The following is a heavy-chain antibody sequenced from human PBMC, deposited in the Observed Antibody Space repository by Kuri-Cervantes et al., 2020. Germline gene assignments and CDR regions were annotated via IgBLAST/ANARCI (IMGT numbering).Heavy chain of an antibody. J-gene: IGHJ4*02. CDR2: IKQDGSEK. V-gene: IGHV3-7*01. CDR1: GFTFSGYW. Sequence: LSLTCAASGFTFSGYWMSWVRQAPGKGLEWVANIKQDGSEKYYVDSVKGRFTISRDNARNSLYLQMNSLRAEDTAVYYCARVRLVRVVWGNFDYWGQGTLVTVSS. D-gene: IGHD6-19*01. CDR3: ARVRLVRVVWGNFDY.